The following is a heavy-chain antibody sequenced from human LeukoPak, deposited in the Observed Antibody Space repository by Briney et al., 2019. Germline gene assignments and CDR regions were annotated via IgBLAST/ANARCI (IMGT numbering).Heavy chain of an antibody. J-gene: IGHJ4*02. CDR2: ISYDGSNK. Sequence: GGSLRLSCAASGFTFSSYGMHWVRQAPGKGLEWVAVISYDGSNKYYADSVKGRFTISRDNSKNTLYLQMNSLRAEDTAVYYCAKDRVVEATTFSDYWGQGTLVTVSS. D-gene: IGHD1-26*01. CDR3: AKDRVVEATTFSDY. V-gene: IGHV3-30*18. CDR1: GFTFSSYG.